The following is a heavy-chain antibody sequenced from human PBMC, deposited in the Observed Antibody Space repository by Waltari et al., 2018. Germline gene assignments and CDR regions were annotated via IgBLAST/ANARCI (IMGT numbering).Heavy chain of an antibody. J-gene: IGHJ4*02. CDR1: GFTFSNFW. V-gene: IGHV3-74*01. D-gene: IGHD3-10*01. CDR2: SNPDGGAT. Sequence: EVQLVESGGGSVQPGGSLRLSCVVSGFTFSNFWMDWVRQVPGTGLVWVVVSNPDGGATSQAASVRGRFSVSRDNAKNTLYLDMKSLGVDDSAIYYCTRRHRSSASGSYNHDFWGQGSPVIVSP. CDR3: TRRHRSSASGSYNHDF.